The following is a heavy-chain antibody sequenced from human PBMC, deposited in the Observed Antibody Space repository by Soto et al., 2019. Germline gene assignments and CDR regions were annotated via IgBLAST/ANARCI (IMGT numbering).Heavy chain of an antibody. CDR3: ARQFRKTIDY. CDR2: IYYSGST. V-gene: IGHV4-39*01. Sequence: SETLSLTCTVSGSSISSSSYYWGWIRQPPGKGLEWIGSIYYSGSTYYNPPLKSRVTISVDTSKNQFSLKLSSVTAADTAVYYCARQFRKTIDYWGQGTLVTVSS. CDR1: GSSISSSSYY. J-gene: IGHJ4*02.